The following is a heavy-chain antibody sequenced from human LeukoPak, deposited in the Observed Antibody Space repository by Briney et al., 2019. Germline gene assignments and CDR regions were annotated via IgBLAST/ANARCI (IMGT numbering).Heavy chain of an antibody. CDR3: ARTGDIVLMVYAIAAFDI. Sequence: SETLSLTCTVSGYSISSGYYWGWIRQPPGKGLEWIGSIYYSGSTYYNPSLKSRVTISVDTSKNQFSLKLSSVTAADTAVYYCARTGDIVLMVYAIAAFDIWGQGTMVTVSS. CDR2: IYYSGST. CDR1: GYSISSGYY. V-gene: IGHV4-38-2*02. D-gene: IGHD2-8*01. J-gene: IGHJ3*02.